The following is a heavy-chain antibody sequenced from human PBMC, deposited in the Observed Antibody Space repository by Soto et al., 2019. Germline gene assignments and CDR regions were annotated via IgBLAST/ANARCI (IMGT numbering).Heavy chain of an antibody. Sequence: ASVKVSCKASGGTFSSYAISWVRQAPGQGLEWMGGIIPIFGTANYAQKFQGRVTITADESTSTAYMELSSLRSEDTAVYYCARGRSGRIAARPDNWFDPWGQGTLVTVSS. V-gene: IGHV1-69*13. CDR1: GGTFSSYA. J-gene: IGHJ5*02. D-gene: IGHD6-6*01. CDR3: ARGRSGRIAARPDNWFDP. CDR2: IIPIFGTA.